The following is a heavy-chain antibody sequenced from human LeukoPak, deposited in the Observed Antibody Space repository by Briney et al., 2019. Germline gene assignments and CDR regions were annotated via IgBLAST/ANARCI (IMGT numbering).Heavy chain of an antibody. J-gene: IGHJ4*02. CDR2: ISSGSSYI. CDR1: GFTFSSYS. Sequence: GGSLRLSCAASGFTFSSYSMNWVRQAPGKGLEWVSSISSGSSYIYYADSVKGRFTISRDNAKDSLYLQMNSLRAEDTAVYYCARDYKGLSEYWGQGTLVTVSS. D-gene: IGHD1-1*01. V-gene: IGHV3-21*01. CDR3: ARDYKGLSEY.